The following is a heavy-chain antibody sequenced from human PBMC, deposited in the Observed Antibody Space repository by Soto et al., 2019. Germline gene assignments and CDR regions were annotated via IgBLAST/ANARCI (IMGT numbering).Heavy chain of an antibody. D-gene: IGHD2-15*01. CDR1: GFTFSTYW. V-gene: IGHV3-74*01. Sequence: GGSLRLSCGASGFTFSTYWMYWVRQAPGKGLVWVSRINGDGSSTSYADSVKGRFTISRDNAKNTLYLQMNSLRAEDTALYYCARGRYCSGGTCYSAPDYWGQGTLVTVSS. CDR2: INGDGSST. J-gene: IGHJ4*02. CDR3: ARGRYCSGGTCYSAPDY.